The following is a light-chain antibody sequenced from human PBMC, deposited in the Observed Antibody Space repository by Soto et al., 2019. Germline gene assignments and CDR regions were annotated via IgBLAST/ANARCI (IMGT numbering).Light chain of an antibody. Sequence: QSVLTQPPSVSATPGQKVTISCSGSSSNVGNNFVSWYQQLPGTAPKLLIYDNDKRPSEIPDRFSGSKSGTSVTLGITGLQTGDEADYYCGAWDSSVRLCLFGTGTKVTVL. J-gene: IGLJ1*01. CDR3: GAWDSSVRLCL. CDR1: SSNVGNNF. V-gene: IGLV1-51*01. CDR2: DND.